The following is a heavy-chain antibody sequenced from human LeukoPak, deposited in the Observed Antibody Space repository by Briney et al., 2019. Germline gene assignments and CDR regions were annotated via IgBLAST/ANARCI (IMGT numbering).Heavy chain of an antibody. V-gene: IGHV5-10-1*01. CDR3: ARPMYSSSDYWFDP. Sequence: GESLTISCKGSGYSFTSYWISWVRQMPGKGLEWMGRIDPSDSYTNYSPSFQGHVTISADKSISTAYLQWSSLKASDTAIYCCARPMYSSSDYWFDPWGQGTLVTVSS. CDR2: IDPSDSYT. D-gene: IGHD6-6*01. J-gene: IGHJ5*02. CDR1: GYSFTSYW.